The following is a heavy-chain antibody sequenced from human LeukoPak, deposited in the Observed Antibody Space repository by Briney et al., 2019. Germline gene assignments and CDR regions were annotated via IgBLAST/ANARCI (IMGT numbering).Heavy chain of an antibody. CDR1: GFTFSSFE. V-gene: IGHV3-48*03. D-gene: IGHD6-19*01. Sequence: PGGSLRLSCAASGFTFSSFEMNWVRQAPGKGLEWISYISGGSSRIYYADSVKGRFTISRDNAKNSLFLQMNNLRAEDTAFYYCARDGGIAVTGSIDSWGQGTLVTVSS. CDR2: ISGGSSRI. J-gene: IGHJ4*02. CDR3: ARDGGIAVTGSIDS.